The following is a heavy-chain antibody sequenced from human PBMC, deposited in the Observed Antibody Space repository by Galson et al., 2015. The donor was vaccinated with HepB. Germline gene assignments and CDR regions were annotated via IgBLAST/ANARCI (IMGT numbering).Heavy chain of an antibody. CDR1: GFSFRTFA. Sequence: SLRLSCATSGFSFRTFAMSWVRQAPGRGLEWVSSISGAGSPTYCADSVQGRFIISRDNSKNTMYLQMSSLRAEDTAIYYCAKGYSGTSSGLGDDWGQGTLVTVSS. CDR2: ISGAGSPT. D-gene: IGHD1-26*01. V-gene: IGHV3-23*01. CDR3: AKGYSGTSSGLGDD. J-gene: IGHJ4*02.